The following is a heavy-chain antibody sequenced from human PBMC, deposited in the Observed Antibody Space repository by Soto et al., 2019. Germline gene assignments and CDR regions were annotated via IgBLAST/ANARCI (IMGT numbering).Heavy chain of an antibody. Sequence: SETLSLTCTVSGGSISSYYWSWIRQPPGKGLEWIGYIYYSGSTNYNPSLKSRVTISVDTSKNQFSLKLSSVTAADTAVYYCARAGYYYDSSGYFDYWGQEPWSPSPQ. D-gene: IGHD3-22*01. CDR3: ARAGYYYDSSGYFDY. CDR1: GGSISSYY. V-gene: IGHV4-59*01. J-gene: IGHJ5*01. CDR2: IYYSGST.